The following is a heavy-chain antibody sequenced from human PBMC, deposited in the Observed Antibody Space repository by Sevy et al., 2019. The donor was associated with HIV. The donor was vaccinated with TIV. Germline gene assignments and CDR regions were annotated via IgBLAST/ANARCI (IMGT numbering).Heavy chain of an antibody. V-gene: IGHV3-30*03. CDR2: ISYDGSNK. CDR1: GFTFSSYG. D-gene: IGHD3-16*01. CDR3: ARGGADFDGYYHGMDV. J-gene: IGHJ6*02. Sequence: GGSLRLSCAASGFTFSSYGMHWVRQAPGKGLEWVAVISYDGSNKYYADSVKGRFTISRDNSKNTLYLQMNSLRAEDKAVYYCARGGADFDGYYHGMDVWGQGTTVTVSS.